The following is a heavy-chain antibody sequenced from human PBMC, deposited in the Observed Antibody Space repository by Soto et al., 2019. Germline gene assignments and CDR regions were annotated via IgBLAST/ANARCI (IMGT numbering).Heavy chain of an antibody. CDR2: ISYDGSNK. Sequence: GGSLRLSCAASGFTFSSYGMHWVRQAPGKGLEWVAVISYDGSNKYYADSVKGRFTISRDNSKNTLYLQMNSLRAEDTAVYYCARDSRAYQLLTYYFDYWGQGTLVTVSS. V-gene: IGHV3-30*19. CDR1: GFTFSSYG. J-gene: IGHJ4*02. D-gene: IGHD2-2*01. CDR3: ARDSRAYQLLTYYFDY.